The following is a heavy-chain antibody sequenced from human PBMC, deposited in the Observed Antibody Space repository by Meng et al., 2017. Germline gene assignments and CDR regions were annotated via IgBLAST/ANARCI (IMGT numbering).Heavy chain of an antibody. CDR1: GFTFSSYA. D-gene: IGHD3-22*01. CDR2: ISSNGGST. V-gene: IGHV3-64*01. Sequence: ESLKTPCAASGFTFSSYAMHWVRQAPGKGLEYVSAISSNGGSTYYANSVKGRFTISRDNSKNTLYLQMGSLRAEDMAVYYCARTTYYYDSSGPWGFDYWGQGTLVTVSS. CDR3: ARTTYYYDSSGPWGFDY. J-gene: IGHJ4*02.